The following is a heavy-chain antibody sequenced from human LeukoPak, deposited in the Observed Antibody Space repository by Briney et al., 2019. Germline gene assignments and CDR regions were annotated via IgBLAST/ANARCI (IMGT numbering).Heavy chain of an antibody. CDR2: ISGSGGST. D-gene: IGHD4-17*01. CDR1: VFTFSNYV. J-gene: IGHJ4*02. CDR3: AKSGDQVTVTKLDY. Sequence: PVGSLRLSCAASVFTFSNYVMSWVRQAPGKGLEWGSGISGSGGSTFYADSVKGRFTISRDNSKNTLYLEMNSLRAEDTALFYCAKSGDQVTVTKLDYWGQGTLVTVSS. V-gene: IGHV3-23*01.